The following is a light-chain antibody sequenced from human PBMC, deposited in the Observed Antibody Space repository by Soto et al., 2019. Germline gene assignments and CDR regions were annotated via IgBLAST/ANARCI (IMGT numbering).Light chain of an antibody. V-gene: IGLV1-47*02. J-gene: IGLJ1*01. CDR3: AAWDDNLNAYV. CDR2: LGD. CDR1: TSNIGTFY. Sequence: QTVVTQPPSASSTPGQTVTISCSGSTSNIGTFYVYWYQHLPGTAPKLLIYLGDQRASGVSDRFSGSKSGTSASLAINGLRSDDEADYYCAAWDDNLNAYVFGSGTKLTAL.